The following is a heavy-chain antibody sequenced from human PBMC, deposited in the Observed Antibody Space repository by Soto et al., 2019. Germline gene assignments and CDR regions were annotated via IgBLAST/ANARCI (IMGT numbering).Heavy chain of an antibody. D-gene: IGHD4-4*01. CDR2: IIPIFGTA. J-gene: IGHJ6*02. CDR3: ARESHPSYSNNYHYYGMDV. V-gene: IGHV1-69*13. CDR1: GGTFSSYA. Sequence: SVKVSCKASGGTFSSYAISWVRQAPGQGLEWMGGIIPIFGTANYAQKFQGRVTITADESTSTAYMELSSLRSEDTAVYYCARESHPSYSNNYHYYGMDVWGQGTTVTVSS.